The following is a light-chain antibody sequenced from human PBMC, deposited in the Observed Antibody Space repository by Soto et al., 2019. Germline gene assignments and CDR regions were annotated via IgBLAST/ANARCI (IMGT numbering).Light chain of an antibody. J-gene: IGKJ1*01. Sequence: DIQMTQSPSTLSASGGDRVTITCRASQSIGRFLAWYQHEPGKAPKLLIYDASTFESGVPSRFSGTGSGTEFTFSITSLQPEDFGTYYCQHCYMCWTFGQGTKVDFK. V-gene: IGKV1-5*01. CDR2: DAS. CDR1: QSIGRF. CDR3: QHCYMCWT.